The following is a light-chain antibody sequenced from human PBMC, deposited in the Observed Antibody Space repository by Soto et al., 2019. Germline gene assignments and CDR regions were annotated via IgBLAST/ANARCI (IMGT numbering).Light chain of an antibody. CDR3: QQSYNAPYT. J-gene: IGKJ2*01. V-gene: IGKV1-39*01. CDR2: SAS. CDR1: QNIGTS. Sequence: DIQMNQSPSSLSMSVGDRVTITCRASQNIGTSLNWYQMKLGRAPKLLIYSASTLQSGAPSRFSGGGSGTDFTLTINSLQPEDFATYACQQSYNAPYTFGQGTMLEIK.